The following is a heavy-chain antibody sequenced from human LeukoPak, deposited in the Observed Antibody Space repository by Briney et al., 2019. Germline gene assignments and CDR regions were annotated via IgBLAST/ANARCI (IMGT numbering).Heavy chain of an antibody. CDR3: TRPVVGATKDFDY. CDR2: IRSKANSYAT. V-gene: IGHV3-73*01. J-gene: IGHJ4*02. D-gene: IGHD1-26*01. Sequence: GGSLRLSCAASGFTFSGSAMHWVRQASGKGLEWVGRIRSKANSYATAYAASVKGRFTISRDDSKNTAYLQMNSLKTEDTAVYYCTRPVVGATKDFDYWGQGTLVTVSS. CDR1: GFTFSGSA.